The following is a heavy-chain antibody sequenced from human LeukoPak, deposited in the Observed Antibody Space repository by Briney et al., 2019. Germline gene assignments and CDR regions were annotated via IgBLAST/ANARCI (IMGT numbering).Heavy chain of an antibody. Sequence: GGSLRLSCAASGFTFSSYSMNWVRQAPGKGPEWVSSISSSSSYIYYADSVKGRFTISRDNAKNSLYLQMNSLRAEDTAVYYCARDLPYYYGSGAAALWGQGTLVTVSS. J-gene: IGHJ4*02. V-gene: IGHV3-21*01. D-gene: IGHD3-10*01. CDR1: GFTFSSYS. CDR2: ISSSSSYI. CDR3: ARDLPYYYGSGAAAL.